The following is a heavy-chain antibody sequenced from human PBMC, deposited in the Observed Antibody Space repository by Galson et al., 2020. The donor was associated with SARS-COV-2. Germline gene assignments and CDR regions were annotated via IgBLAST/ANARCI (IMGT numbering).Heavy chain of an antibody. D-gene: IGHD1-7*01. CDR1: GYNFNTYW. CDR3: ARRGHGTTYYGMDV. Sequence: GESLKISCKASGYNFNTYWIAWVRQMPGKGLYLLGILHPGDSDTRYSPSLQGQVTISVDKSISTAYLQWSSLKASDTAMYYCARRGHGTTYYGMDVWGQGTTVTVSS. CDR2: LHPGDSDT. J-gene: IGHJ6*02. V-gene: IGHV5-51*01.